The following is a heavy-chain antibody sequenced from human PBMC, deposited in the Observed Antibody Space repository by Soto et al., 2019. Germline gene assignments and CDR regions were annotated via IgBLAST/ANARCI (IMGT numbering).Heavy chain of an antibody. J-gene: IGHJ4*02. V-gene: IGHV3-30*18. CDR2: ISYDGSNK. CDR1: GFTFSSYG. D-gene: IGHD1-26*01. CDR3: AKDELGWEPQYYFDY. Sequence: PGGSLRLSCAASGFTFSSYGMHWVRQAPGKGLEWVAVISYDGSNKYYADSVKGRFTISRDNSKNTLYLQMNSLRAEDTAVYYCAKDELGWEPQYYFDYWRQGTLVTVSS.